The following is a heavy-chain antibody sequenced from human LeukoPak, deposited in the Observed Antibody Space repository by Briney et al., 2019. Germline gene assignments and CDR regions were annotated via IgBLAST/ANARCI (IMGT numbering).Heavy chain of an antibody. Sequence: SETLSLTCAVYGGSFSGYYWSWIRQPAGKGLEWIGRIYTSGSTNYNPSLKSRVTISVDTSKNQFSLKLSSVTAADTAVYYCARVAGIAVGGWFDPWGQGTLVTVSS. CDR1: GGSFSGYY. D-gene: IGHD6-19*01. V-gene: IGHV4-59*10. CDR2: IYTSGST. CDR3: ARVAGIAVGGWFDP. J-gene: IGHJ5*02.